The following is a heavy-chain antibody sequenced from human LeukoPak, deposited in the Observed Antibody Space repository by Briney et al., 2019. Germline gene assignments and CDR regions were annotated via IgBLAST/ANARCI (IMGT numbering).Heavy chain of an antibody. CDR1: GYTFTSYY. V-gene: IGHV1-46*01. J-gene: IGHJ4*02. CDR3: ARDEGCSSTSCLFDY. D-gene: IGHD2-2*01. Sequence: GASVKVSCKASGYTFTSYYMHWVRQAPGQGLEWMGIINPSGGSTNYAQKFQGRVTMTRDMSTSTVYMELSSLRSEGTAVYYCARDEGCSSTSCLFDYWGQGTLVTVSS. CDR2: INPSGGST.